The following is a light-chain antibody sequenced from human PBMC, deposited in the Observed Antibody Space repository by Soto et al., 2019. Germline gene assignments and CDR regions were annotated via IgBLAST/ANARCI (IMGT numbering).Light chain of an antibody. CDR1: SSDVGGFNY. J-gene: IGLJ1*01. CDR3: GSYTSSNTPFV. Sequence: QSVLTQPASVSASPGQSITIPCTGTSSDVGGFNYVSWYQQHPGKVPKLILFEVSDRPSGVSTRFSGSKSGNTASLTISGLQAEDEADYYCGSYTSSNTPFVFGTGTKVTV. CDR2: EVS. V-gene: IGLV2-14*01.